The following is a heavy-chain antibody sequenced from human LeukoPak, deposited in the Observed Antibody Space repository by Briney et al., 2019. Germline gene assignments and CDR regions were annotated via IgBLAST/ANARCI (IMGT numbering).Heavy chain of an antibody. D-gene: IGHD4-17*01. CDR3: ARSDDYGDYLVDY. V-gene: IGHV3-21*01. J-gene: IGHJ4*02. Sequence: GGSLRLSCAASGFSFSKYAINWVRQAPGKGLEWVSTITSTSGYIYYEDSVKGRFTTSRDNAKDSVYLQMDSLRVEDTAVYYCARSDDYGDYLVDYWGQGTLSPSP. CDR1: GFSFSKYA. CDR2: ITSTSGYI.